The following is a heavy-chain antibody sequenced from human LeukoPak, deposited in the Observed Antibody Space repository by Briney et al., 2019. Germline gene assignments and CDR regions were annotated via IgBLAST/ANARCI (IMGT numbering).Heavy chain of an antibody. Sequence: GRSLTLSRAASGFPFSSQGMQWVRHARGKGLEGVAFIWYDGSNKYYADSVKDRLTLYRDNSNNTLYLQTNKLREKDTPVYYCAKVEVDTAMDVPPYYYCYYMDVWGKGTTVTVSS. CDR2: IWYDGSNK. V-gene: IGHV3-33*06. CDR3: AKVEVDTAMDVPPYYYCYYMDV. CDR1: GFPFSSQG. D-gene: IGHD5-18*01. J-gene: IGHJ6*03.